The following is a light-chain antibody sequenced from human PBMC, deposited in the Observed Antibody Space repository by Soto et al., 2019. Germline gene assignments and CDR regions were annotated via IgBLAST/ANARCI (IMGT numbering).Light chain of an antibody. CDR3: QQLNSYTRT. V-gene: IGKV1-9*01. J-gene: IGKJ5*01. CDR2: AXS. CDR1: QGITTY. Sequence: IQLTQSPSTLTSSVGDRVTITXRASQGITTYLAWYQQRQGXAPTXXXDAXSTLQTGVPSRLSGSGSATDFTPTISRLQPADFANYYCQQLNSYTRTFGQGTRLDIK.